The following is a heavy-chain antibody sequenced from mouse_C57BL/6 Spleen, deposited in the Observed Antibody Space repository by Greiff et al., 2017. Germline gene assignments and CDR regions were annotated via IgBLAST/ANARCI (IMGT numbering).Heavy chain of an antibody. CDR1: GYTFTSYW. D-gene: IGHD1-1*01. J-gene: IGHJ3*01. V-gene: IGHV1-50*01. CDR2: IDPSDSYT. CDR3: ARGGGSSYGFAY. Sequence: QVQLQQPGAELVKPGASVKLSCKASGYTFTSYWMQWVKQRPGQGLEWIGEIDPSDSYTNYNQKFKGKATLTVDPSSSTAYMQLSSLTSEDSAVYYCARGGGSSYGFAYWGQGTLVTVSA.